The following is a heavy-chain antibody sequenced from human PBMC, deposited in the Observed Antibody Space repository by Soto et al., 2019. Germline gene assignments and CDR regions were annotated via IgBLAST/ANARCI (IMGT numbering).Heavy chain of an antibody. J-gene: IGHJ5*02. CDR2: IYYSGST. Sequence: SETLSLTCTVSGGSISSGGYYWSWIRQHPGKGLEWIGYIYYSGSTYYNPSLKSRVTISVDTSKNQFSLKLSSVTAADTAVYYCARSPRRIAAAAMNWFDPWGQGTLVTVSS. D-gene: IGHD6-13*01. V-gene: IGHV4-31*03. CDR3: ARSPRRIAAAAMNWFDP. CDR1: GGSISSGGYY.